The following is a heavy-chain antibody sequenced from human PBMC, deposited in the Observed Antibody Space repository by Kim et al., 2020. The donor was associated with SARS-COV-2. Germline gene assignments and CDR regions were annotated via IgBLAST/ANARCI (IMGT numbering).Heavy chain of an antibody. J-gene: IGHJ5*02. D-gene: IGHD2-15*01. CDR3: ARDTGSRLGQLDP. V-gene: IGHV1-46*01. Sequence: SAPKCQGRVTMTRDTSTSTGYMELSSLRSEDTAVYYCARDTGSRLGQLDPWGQGTLVTVSS.